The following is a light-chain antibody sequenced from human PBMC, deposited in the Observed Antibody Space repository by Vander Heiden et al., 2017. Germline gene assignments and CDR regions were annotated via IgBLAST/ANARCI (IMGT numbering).Light chain of an antibody. J-gene: IGKJ4*01. CDR3: QQYYSPPLT. Sequence: DIVMTQSPDSLAVSLDERPTINCKSSQSVLYSSDNKNYLAWYQQNPGQSPKLLIYWASTRHSGVPDRFSGSGSGTEFTLTISSLQAEDVAIYFCQQYYSPPLTFGGGTKVEIK. CDR2: WAS. CDR1: QSVLYSSDNKNY. V-gene: IGKV4-1*01.